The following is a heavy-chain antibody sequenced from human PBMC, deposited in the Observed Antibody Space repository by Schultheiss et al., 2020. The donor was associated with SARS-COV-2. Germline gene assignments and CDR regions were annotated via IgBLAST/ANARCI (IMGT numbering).Heavy chain of an antibody. CDR3: ARDSGEGYYGSATAYYYYYGMDV. D-gene: IGHD3-10*01. J-gene: IGHJ6*02. CDR1: GYTFTSYA. V-gene: IGHV1-3*01. Sequence: ASVKVSCKASGYTFTSYAMHWVRQAPGQRLEWMGWINAGNGNTKYSQKFQGRVTITRDTSASTAYMELSRLRSDDTAVYYCARDSGEGYYGSATAYYYYYGMDVWGQGTTVTVSS. CDR2: INAGNGNT.